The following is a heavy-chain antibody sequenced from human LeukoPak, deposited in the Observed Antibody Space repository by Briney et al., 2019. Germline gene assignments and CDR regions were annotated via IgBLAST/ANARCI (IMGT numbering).Heavy chain of an antibody. CDR3: AKGLTYYYFMEV. CDR2: ISGSGGST. J-gene: IGHJ6*03. V-gene: IGHV3-23*01. CDR1: GFTFSNFA. D-gene: IGHD2-21*02. Sequence: GGSLRLSCAASGFTFSNFAMSWVRQAPGKGLEWVSAISGSGGSTYYADSVKGRFTISRDNSKNTLYLQMNSLRAEDTAVLYCAKGLTYYYFMEVWGKGTTVTVSS.